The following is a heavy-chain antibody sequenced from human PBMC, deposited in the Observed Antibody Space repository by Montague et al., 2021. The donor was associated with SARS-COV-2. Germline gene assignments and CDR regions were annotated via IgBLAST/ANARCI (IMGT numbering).Heavy chain of an antibody. D-gene: IGHD6-19*01. CDR1: GGSISSSNYY. V-gene: IGHV4-39*01. CDR3: VAEWLAIYYFDF. J-gene: IGHJ4*02. CDR2: LFYSGSS. Sequence: SETLSLTCTVAGGSISSSNYYWGWIRQPPGKGLEWIGSLFYSGSSXYKPSVKSRVTISVDTSKNQFSLRLSSVTAADTAVYYCVAEWLAIYYFDFWGQGTLVTVSS.